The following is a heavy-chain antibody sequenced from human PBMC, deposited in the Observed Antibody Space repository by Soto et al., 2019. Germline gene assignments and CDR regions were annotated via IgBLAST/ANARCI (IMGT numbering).Heavy chain of an antibody. J-gene: IGHJ5*02. CDR2: IYYSGTT. Sequence: QVQLQESGPGLVKPSQILSLTCTVSGGSVSSVDYYWSWIRQPPGKGLEWIGFIYYSGTTYYNPSLKSRLTISVDRSKNQFYLNQSSVTAADTAVYYCARAMTTVTTRAFDPWGQGTLVTVSS. V-gene: IGHV4-30-4*01. CDR1: GGSVSSVDYY. D-gene: IGHD4-17*01. CDR3: ARAMTTVTTRAFDP.